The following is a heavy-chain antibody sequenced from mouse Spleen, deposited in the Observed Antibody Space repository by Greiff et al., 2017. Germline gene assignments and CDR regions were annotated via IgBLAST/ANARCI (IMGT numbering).Heavy chain of an antibody. CDR2: IWSGGST. J-gene: IGHJ3*01. D-gene: IGHD4-1*02. V-gene: IGHV2-2*01. CDR1: GFSLTSYA. CDR3: ARSNWGAY. Sequence: VQGVESGPGLVAPSQSLSITCTVSGFSLTSYAISWVRQPPGKGLEWLGVIWSGGSTDYNAAFISRLSISKDNSKSQVFFKMNSLQADDTAIYYCARSNWGAYWGQGTLVTVSA.